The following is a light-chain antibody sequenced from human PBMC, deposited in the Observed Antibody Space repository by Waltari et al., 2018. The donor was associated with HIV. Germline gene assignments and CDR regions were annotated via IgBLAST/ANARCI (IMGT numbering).Light chain of an antibody. CDR3: ASWDDRLSGQGV. CDR2: NNN. V-gene: IGLV1-44*01. Sequence: QPMLTQPPSASGIPGQRVTISCSGTISNIGKNTVNWYQQFPGTAPKLLIYNNNRRPSGVPDLLSGSKSGSSASLAIRGLQSEDEADYYCASWDDRLSGQGVFGGGTRLTVL. J-gene: IGLJ3*02. CDR1: ISNIGKNT.